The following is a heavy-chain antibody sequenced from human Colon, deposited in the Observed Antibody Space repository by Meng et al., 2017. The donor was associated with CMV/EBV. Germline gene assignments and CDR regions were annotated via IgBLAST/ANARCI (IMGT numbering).Heavy chain of an antibody. CDR2: MNLNSGNT. CDR3: ARVNYDSSGYSYGMDV. Sequence: ASVKVSCKASGYTFTSYEINWVRQATGQGLEWMGWMNLNSGNTGFAQKFQGRVTMTRNTSITTAYMELSSLRSEDTAVYYCARVNYDSSGYSYGMDVWGQGTTVTDSS. J-gene: IGHJ6*02. CDR1: GYTFTSYE. D-gene: IGHD3-22*01. V-gene: IGHV1-8*01.